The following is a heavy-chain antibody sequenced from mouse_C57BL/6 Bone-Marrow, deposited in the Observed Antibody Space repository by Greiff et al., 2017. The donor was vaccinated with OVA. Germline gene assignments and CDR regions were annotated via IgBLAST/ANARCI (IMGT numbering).Heavy chain of an antibody. V-gene: IGHV2-2*01. CDR2: IWSGGST. D-gene: IGHD4-1*01. CDR3: ARGLGLFDY. Sequence: VKVEESGPGLVQPSQSLSITCTVSGFSLTSYGVHWVRQSPGKGLEWLGVIWSGGSTDYNAAFISRLSISKDNSKSQVFFKMNSLQADDTAIYYCARGLGLFDYWGQGTTLTVSS. CDR1: GFSLTSYG. J-gene: IGHJ2*01.